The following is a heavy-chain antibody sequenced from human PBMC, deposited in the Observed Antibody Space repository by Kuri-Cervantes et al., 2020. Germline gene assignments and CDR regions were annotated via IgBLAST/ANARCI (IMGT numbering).Heavy chain of an antibody. J-gene: IGHJ4*02. CDR3: AHNPGSSGWYGWYFDY. V-gene: IGHV2-26*01. Sequence: FGPTLVKPPETLTLTCTVSGFSLSNARMSVSWIRQPPGKALEWLARIFSNDEKSYSTSLESRLTITKDTSKNQVVLTMTNTDPVDTATYYCAHNPGSSGWYGWYFDYWGQGTLVTVSS. CDR2: IFSNDEK. D-gene: IGHD6-19*01. CDR1: GFSLSNARMS.